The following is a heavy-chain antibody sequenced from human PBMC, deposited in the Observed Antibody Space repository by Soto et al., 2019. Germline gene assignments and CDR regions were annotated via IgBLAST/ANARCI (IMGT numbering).Heavy chain of an antibody. CDR1: GGSISSGGYY. CDR2: IHHSGST. V-gene: IGHV4-31*03. D-gene: IGHD3-10*01. CDR3: VRGVLS. Sequence: SETLAPTCNVSGGSISSGGYYWTWIRQHPGKGLEWIGNIHHSGSTFYNPSLKSRVSISVDTSKNQFSLKLSSVTAADTAVYFCVRGVLSWGQGTLVTVS. J-gene: IGHJ5*02.